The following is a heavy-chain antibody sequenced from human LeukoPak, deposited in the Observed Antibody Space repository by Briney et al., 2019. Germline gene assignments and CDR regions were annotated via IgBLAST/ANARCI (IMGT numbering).Heavy chain of an antibody. CDR2: ISYDGNNK. D-gene: IGHD1-26*01. CDR3: AKDRGWELKLFDY. CDR1: GFTFSSYG. Sequence: GGSLRLSCAASGFTFSSYGMHWVRQAPGKGLEWVAVISYDGNNKYYADSVKGRFTISRDNSKNTLYVQMDSLRAEDTAVYYCAKDRGWELKLFDYWGQGTLVTVSS. V-gene: IGHV3-30*18. J-gene: IGHJ4*02.